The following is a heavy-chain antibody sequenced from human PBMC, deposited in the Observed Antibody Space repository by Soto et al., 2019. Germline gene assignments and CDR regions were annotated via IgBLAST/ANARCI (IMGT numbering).Heavy chain of an antibody. J-gene: IGHJ3*02. CDR3: ARDQRITMIVVVTDAFDI. Sequence: VKVSCKASGYTFTSYGISWVRQAPGQGLEWMGWISAYNGNTNYAQKLQGRVTMTTDTSTSTAYMGLRSLRSDDTAVYYCARDQRITMIVVVTDAFDIWGQGTMVTVSS. CDR1: GYTFTSYG. D-gene: IGHD3-22*01. V-gene: IGHV1-18*01. CDR2: ISAYNGNT.